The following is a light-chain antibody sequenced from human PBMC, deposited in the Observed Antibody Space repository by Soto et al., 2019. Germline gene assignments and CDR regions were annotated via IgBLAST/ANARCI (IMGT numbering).Light chain of an antibody. Sequence: QSALTQPRSVSGSPGQSVTISCTGTSSDVGRYNYVSWYQQHPGKAPKVMIYDVSERPSGVPDRFSGSKSGNTASLTISGLQVEDEADYYCCSYAGSPRYVFGTGTKLTVL. CDR2: DVS. J-gene: IGLJ1*01. CDR3: CSYAGSPRYV. CDR1: SSDVGRYNY. V-gene: IGLV2-11*01.